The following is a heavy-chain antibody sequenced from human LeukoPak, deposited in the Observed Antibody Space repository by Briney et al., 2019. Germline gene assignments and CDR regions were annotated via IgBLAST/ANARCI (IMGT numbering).Heavy chain of an antibody. Sequence: PGGSLRLSCAASGFIFSNYGMNWVRQAPGKGLVWVSRISTDGSTTTYADSVKGRFTISRDNAKNSLYLQMNSLRAEDTALYYCAKDNGDYPSLGSYFDYWGQGTLVTVSS. CDR1: GFIFSNYG. D-gene: IGHD4-17*01. V-gene: IGHV3-74*01. CDR3: AKDNGDYPSLGSYFDY. CDR2: ISTDGSTT. J-gene: IGHJ4*02.